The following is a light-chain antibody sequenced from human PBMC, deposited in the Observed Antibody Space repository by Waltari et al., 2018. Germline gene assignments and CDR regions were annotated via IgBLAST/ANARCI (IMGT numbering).Light chain of an antibody. CDR1: QSVDSSY. CDR3: QQYGSSLVT. V-gene: IGKV3-20*01. J-gene: IGKJ2*01. Sequence: EIVLTQSPGTLSLSPGERATLSCRASQSVDSSYLAWYQQKPGQAPRLLIYGASSRATGIPDRFSGSGSGTDFTLTISRLEPEDFAVYYCQQYGSSLVTFAQGTKLEIK. CDR2: GAS.